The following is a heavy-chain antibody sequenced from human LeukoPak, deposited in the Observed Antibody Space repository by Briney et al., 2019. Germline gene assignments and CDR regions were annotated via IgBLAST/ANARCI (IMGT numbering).Heavy chain of an antibody. V-gene: IGHV3-23*01. CDR2: ISGTCRST. J-gene: IGHJ4*02. CDR3: AKDVL. CDR1: GFTFSSHV. Sequence: PGSSLRLSCAASGFTFSSHVMNWVRMAPGNGLEWVSTISGTCRSTYYADSVKGRSTISRDSSKNTLYLQMNSLRAEDTAVYYSAKDVLWGQGTLATVSP.